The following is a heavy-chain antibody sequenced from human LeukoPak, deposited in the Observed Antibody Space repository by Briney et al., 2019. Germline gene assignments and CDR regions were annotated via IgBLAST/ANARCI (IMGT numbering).Heavy chain of an antibody. CDR2: IYYTGST. V-gene: IGHV4-59*12. CDR1: GGSISSSY. Sequence: SETLSLTCTVSGGSISSSYWSWIRQPPGKGLEWIGYIYYTGSTNYNPSLKSRVTISADTSKNHFSLRLSSVTAADTAVYYCAAYCNGTSCXSYFDSWGQGTLVTVSS. CDR3: AAYCNGTSCXSYFDS. J-gene: IGHJ4*02. D-gene: IGHD2-2*01.